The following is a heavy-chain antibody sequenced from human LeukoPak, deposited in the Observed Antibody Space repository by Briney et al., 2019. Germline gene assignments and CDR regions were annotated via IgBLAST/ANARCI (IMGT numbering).Heavy chain of an antibody. V-gene: IGHV3-48*03. D-gene: IGHD3-22*01. CDR1: GFTFSSYE. Sequence: GGSLRLSCAASGFTFSSYEMNWVRQAPGKGLEWVSYISSSGSTIYYADSVKGRFTISRDNAKNSLYLQMNSLRAEDTAVYYCARDSSGYYHFDYWGQETLVTVSS. CDR2: ISSSGSTI. CDR3: ARDSSGYYHFDY. J-gene: IGHJ4*02.